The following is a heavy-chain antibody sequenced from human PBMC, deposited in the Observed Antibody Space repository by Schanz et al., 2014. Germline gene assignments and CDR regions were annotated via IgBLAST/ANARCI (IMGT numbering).Heavy chain of an antibody. CDR3: AKQIHYDILTVTRN. CDR2: ISHSGGSK. V-gene: IGHV3-23*01. Sequence: DVQLLESGGGLVQPGGSLRLSCAASGFTFNSYAMTWVRQAPGKGLEWVSSISHSGGSKYYADSVKGRFTISRDNSENTLYRQMNSLSADDTAVFYCAKQIHYDILTVTRNWGQGTLVTVSS. D-gene: IGHD3-9*01. CDR1: GFTFNSYA. J-gene: IGHJ4*02.